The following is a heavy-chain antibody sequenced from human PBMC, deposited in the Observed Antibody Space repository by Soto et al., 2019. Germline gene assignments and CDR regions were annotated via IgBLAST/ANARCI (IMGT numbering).Heavy chain of an antibody. D-gene: IGHD6-19*01. CDR3: ARAAVAGAYYFDY. CDR1: GFTFSSYA. V-gene: IGHV3-23*01. Sequence: GGSLRLSCAASGFTFSSYAMSWVRQAPGKGLEWVSAISGSGGSTYYADSVKGRFTISRDNSKNTLYLQMNSLSAEDTAVHYCARAAVAGAYYFDYWGQGTLVTVSS. CDR2: ISGSGGST. J-gene: IGHJ4*02.